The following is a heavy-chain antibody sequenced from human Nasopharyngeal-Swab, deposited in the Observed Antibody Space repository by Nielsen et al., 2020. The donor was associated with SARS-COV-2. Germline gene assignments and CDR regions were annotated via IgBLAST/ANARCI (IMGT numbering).Heavy chain of an antibody. CDR2: ISSSGSTI. CDR3: ASGKGYYYGSGTFDY. CDR1: GFTFSNFA. V-gene: IGHV3-48*03. J-gene: IGHJ4*02. D-gene: IGHD3-10*01. Sequence: GGSLRLSCAASGFTFSNFAMSWVRQAPGKGLEWVSYISSSGSTIYYADSVKGRFTISRDNAKNSLYLQMNSLRAEDTAVYYCASGKGYYYGSGTFDYWGQGTLVTVSS.